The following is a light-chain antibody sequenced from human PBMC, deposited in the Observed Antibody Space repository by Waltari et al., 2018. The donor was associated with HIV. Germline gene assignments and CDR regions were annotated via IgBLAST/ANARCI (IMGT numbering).Light chain of an antibody. CDR3: QQRRNWPKT. J-gene: IGKJ1*01. CDR2: DAS. CDR1: QSVSSY. Sequence: EIVLTQSPATLSLSPGERATLSCSASQSVSSYLAWYQQKPGQAPRLLIYDASNRATGIPARFSGSGSGTDFTLTISSLESEDFAVYYCQQRRNWPKTFGQGTKVEIK. V-gene: IGKV3-11*01.